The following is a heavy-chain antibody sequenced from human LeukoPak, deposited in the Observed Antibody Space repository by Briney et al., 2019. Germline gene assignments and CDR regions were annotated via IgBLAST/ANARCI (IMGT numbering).Heavy chain of an antibody. Sequence: GGPLRLSCVASGFILSSYAMAWVRHAPRTWLEWVSAICGSGSSTYYEDSVKGRFSISRDNARNTMYLHKNSLRAEETAVYYCAIPAGLANYYGSGSSLDYWGQGTLVTVSS. D-gene: IGHD3-10*01. J-gene: IGHJ4*02. CDR2: ICGSGSST. V-gene: IGHV3-23*01. CDR3: AIPAGLANYYGSGSSLDY. CDR1: GFILSSYA.